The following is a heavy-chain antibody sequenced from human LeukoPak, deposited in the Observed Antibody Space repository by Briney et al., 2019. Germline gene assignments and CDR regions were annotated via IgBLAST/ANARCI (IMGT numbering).Heavy chain of an antibody. CDR2: INHRGST. CDR3: ARKGRRYQLPPYYYYGMDV. CDR1: GGSFSGHY. J-gene: IGHJ6*04. D-gene: IGHD2-2*01. V-gene: IGHV4-34*01. Sequence: SETLSLTCAVYGGSFSGHYWSWLRHPPERGLEFMGEINHRGSTNYNPSLKSRVTISVDKYKTKFSLKLRSVTAADTAVYYCARKGRRYQLPPYYYYGMDVWGKGTTVTVSS.